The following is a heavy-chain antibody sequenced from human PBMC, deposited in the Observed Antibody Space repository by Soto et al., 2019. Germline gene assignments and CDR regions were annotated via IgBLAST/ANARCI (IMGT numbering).Heavy chain of an antibody. CDR2: ISGSAGST. Sequence: DVQLLESGGGLVHPGGSLRLSCAASGFTFSSYAMNWVRQGPGKGLEWVSTISGSAGSTYYADSVKGRFTISRDNSKSTLYLQMDSLSVEDTAMYYCAKVPSAVASTPWFDPWGQGTLVTVSS. CDR1: GFTFSSYA. V-gene: IGHV3-23*01. J-gene: IGHJ5*02. CDR3: AKVPSAVASTPWFDP. D-gene: IGHD2-15*01.